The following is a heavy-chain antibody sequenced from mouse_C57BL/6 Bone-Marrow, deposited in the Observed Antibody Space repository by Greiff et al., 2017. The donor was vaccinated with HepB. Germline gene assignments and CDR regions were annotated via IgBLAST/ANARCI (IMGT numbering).Heavy chain of an antibody. CDR2: ISSGSSTI. J-gene: IGHJ1*03. D-gene: IGHD4-1*01. Sequence: EVQLQESGGGLVKPGGSLKLSCAASGFTFSDYGMHWVRQAPEKGLEWVAYISSGSSTIYYADTVKGRFTISRDNAKNTLFLQMTSLRSEDTAMYYCARELGRLYWYFDVWGTGTTVTVSS. CDR1: GFTFSDYG. V-gene: IGHV5-17*01. CDR3: ARELGRLYWYFDV.